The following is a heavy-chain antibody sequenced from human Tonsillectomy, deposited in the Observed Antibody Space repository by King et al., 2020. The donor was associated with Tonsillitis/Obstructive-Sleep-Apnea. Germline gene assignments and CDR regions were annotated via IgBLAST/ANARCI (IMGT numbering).Heavy chain of an antibody. Sequence: VQLQQWGAGLLKPSETLSLTCAVYGGSFSGYYWSWIRQPPGKGLEWIGEINHSGSTNYNPSLKSRVTISVDTSKNQFSLKLSSVTAADTAVYYCARGRPLIAAAVAYYYYMDVWDKGTTVTVSS. D-gene: IGHD6-13*01. CDR1: GGSFSGYY. CDR2: INHSGST. V-gene: IGHV4-34*01. J-gene: IGHJ6*03. CDR3: ARGRPLIAAAVAYYYYMDV.